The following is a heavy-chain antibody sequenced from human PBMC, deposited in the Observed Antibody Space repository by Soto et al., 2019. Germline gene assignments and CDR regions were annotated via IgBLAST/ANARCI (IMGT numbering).Heavy chain of an antibody. CDR2: ISSDGGST. CDR1: GFTFNTYA. CDR3: VKESFSGRYYFGNAEYLKH. V-gene: IGHV3-64D*06. J-gene: IGHJ1*01. D-gene: IGHD1-26*01. Sequence: GGSLRLSCSASGFTFNTYAMHWVRQAPGKGLEYVSAISSDGGSTYYADSVKGRFTISRDNSKNTLYLQMSSLRAEDTAVYYCVKESFSGRYYFGNAEYLKHWGQGTLVTVYS.